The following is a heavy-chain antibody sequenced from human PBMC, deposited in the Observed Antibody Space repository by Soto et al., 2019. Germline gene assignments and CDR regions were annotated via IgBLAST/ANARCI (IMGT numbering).Heavy chain of an antibody. CDR1: GGSISSGGYY. J-gene: IGHJ4*02. Sequence: SETLSLTCTVSGGSISSGGYYWSWIRQHPGKGLEWIGYIYYSGSTHYNPSLESRVTISVDTSKNQFSLQLNSVTAADTAVYYCARVAGGDYIWGSYPHPYFDYWGQGTLVTVSS. CDR2: IYYSGST. CDR3: ARVAGGDYIWGSYPHPYFDY. D-gene: IGHD3-16*02. V-gene: IGHV4-31*03.